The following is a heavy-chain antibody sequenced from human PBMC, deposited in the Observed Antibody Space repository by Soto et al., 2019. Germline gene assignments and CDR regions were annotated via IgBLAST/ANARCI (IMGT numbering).Heavy chain of an antibody. D-gene: IGHD3-16*02. V-gene: IGHV3-48*02. CDR3: ARSPLTPTTYWGSYPHVGAFDI. J-gene: IGHJ3*02. CDR2: ISSSSSTI. Sequence: GGSLRLSCAASGFTFSSYSMNWVRQAPGKGLEWVSYISSSSSTIYYADSVKGRFTISRDNAKNSLYLQMNSLRDEDTAVYYCARSPLTPTTYWGSYPHVGAFDIWGQGAMVTVSS. CDR1: GFTFSSYS.